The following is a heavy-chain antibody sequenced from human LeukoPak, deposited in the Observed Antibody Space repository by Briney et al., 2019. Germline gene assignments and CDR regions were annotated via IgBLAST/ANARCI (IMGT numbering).Heavy chain of an antibody. D-gene: IGHD1-7*01. CDR1: GYTFTSYY. CDR2: INPSGGST. Sequence: ASVKVSCKASGYTFTSYYMHWVRQAPGQGLEWMGIINPSGGSTSYAQKFQGRVTMTRDTSTSTVYMELSSLRSEDTAVYYCARAGSKLELRGYFDYWGQGTLVTVSS. CDR3: ARAGSKLELRGYFDY. J-gene: IGHJ4*02. V-gene: IGHV1-46*01.